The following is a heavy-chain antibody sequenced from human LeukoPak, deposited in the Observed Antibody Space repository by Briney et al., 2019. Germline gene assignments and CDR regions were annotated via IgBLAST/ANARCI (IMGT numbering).Heavy chain of an antibody. J-gene: IGHJ3*02. V-gene: IGHV4-59*01. D-gene: IGHD2-15*01. CDR2: IYYSGST. Sequence: SETLSLTCTVSGGSISSYYWSWIRQPPGKGLEWIGYIYYSGSTNYNPSLKSRVTISVDTSKNQFSLKLSSVTAADTAVYYCARDPRYCGGGSCYSTDDAFDIWGQGTMVTVSS. CDR1: GGSISSYY. CDR3: ARDPRYCGGGSCYSTDDAFDI.